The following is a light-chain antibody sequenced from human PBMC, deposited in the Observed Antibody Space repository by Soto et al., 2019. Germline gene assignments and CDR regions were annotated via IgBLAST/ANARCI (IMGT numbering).Light chain of an antibody. CDR1: QSVSSSY. CDR2: GAS. V-gene: IGKV3-20*01. Sequence: EIVLTQSPGTLYLSPGERATLSCRASQSVSSSYLAWYQQKPGQAPRLLIYGASSRATGIPDRFSGSGSGTDLTLTISRLEPEDFAVYYCQQYGSSSYTFGQGTKLEIK. J-gene: IGKJ2*01. CDR3: QQYGSSSYT.